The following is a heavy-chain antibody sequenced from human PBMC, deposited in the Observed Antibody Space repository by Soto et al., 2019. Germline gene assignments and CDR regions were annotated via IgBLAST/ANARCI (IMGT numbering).Heavy chain of an antibody. CDR1: GYSFTSYW. CDR2: IDPSDSYT. CDR3: ATSHYYYDSSAKRWDI. V-gene: IGHV5-10-1*03. D-gene: IGHD3-22*01. Sequence: EVQLVQSGAEVKKPGESLRISCKGSGYSFTSYWISWVRQMPGKGLEWMGRIDPSDSYTNYSPSFQGHVTISADKSISTAYLQWSSLKASDTAMYYCATSHYYYDSSAKRWDIWGQGTMVTVSS. J-gene: IGHJ3*02.